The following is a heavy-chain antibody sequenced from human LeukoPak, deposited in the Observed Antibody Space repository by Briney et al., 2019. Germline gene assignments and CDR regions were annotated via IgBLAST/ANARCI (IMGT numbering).Heavy chain of an antibody. Sequence: SETLSLTCAVYGGSFSGYYWSWIRQPPGKGLEWIGEINHSGSTNYNPSLKSRVTISVDTSKNQFSLKLSSVTAADTAVYYCXRGRQGIVVVVAATPGSNWFDPWGQGTLVTVSS. CDR3: XRGRQGIVVVVAATPGSNWFDP. D-gene: IGHD2-15*01. CDR2: INHSGST. V-gene: IGHV4-34*01. CDR1: GGSFSGYY. J-gene: IGHJ5*02.